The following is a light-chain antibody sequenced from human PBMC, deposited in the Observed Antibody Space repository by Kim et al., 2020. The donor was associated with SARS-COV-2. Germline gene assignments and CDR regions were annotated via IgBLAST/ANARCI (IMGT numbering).Light chain of an antibody. V-gene: IGLV7-46*01. CDR3: LLSYSGAFGV. J-gene: IGLJ2*01. CDR1: TVAVTSGHY. Sequence: QAVVTQEPSLTVSPGGTVTLTCGSSTVAVTSGHYPYWTQQRPGQAPRTLMYDTSTRDSWTRVRFSGSLLGVKAALTLSGAQPEDEADYYCLLSYSGAFGVFVGGTQLTVL. CDR2: DTS.